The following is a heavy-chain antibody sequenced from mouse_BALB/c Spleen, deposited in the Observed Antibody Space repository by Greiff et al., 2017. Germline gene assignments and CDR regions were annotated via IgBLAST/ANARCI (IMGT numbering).Heavy chain of an antibody. V-gene: IGHV5-6-4*01. Sequence: EVQLVESGGGLVKPGGSLKLSCAASGFTFSSYTMSWVRQTPEKRLEWVATISSGGSYTYYPDSVKGRFTISRDNAKNTLYLQMSSLKSEDTAMYYCTRDDDGYYPDYWGQGTTLTVSS. J-gene: IGHJ2*01. CDR1: GFTFSSYT. CDR2: ISSGGSYT. CDR3: TRDDDGYYPDY. D-gene: IGHD2-3*01.